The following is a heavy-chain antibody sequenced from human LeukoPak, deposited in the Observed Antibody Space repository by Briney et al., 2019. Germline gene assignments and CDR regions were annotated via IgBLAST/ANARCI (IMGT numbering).Heavy chain of an antibody. Sequence: VASVKVSCKASGYTFTSYGISWVRQAPGQGLEWMGWISAYNGNTNYAQKLQGRVTMTTDTSTSTAYMELRSLRSDDTAVYYCASVRAYYDFWSGYRAGAFDIWGQGTMVTVSS. D-gene: IGHD3-3*01. CDR1: GYTFTSYG. CDR3: ASVRAYYDFWSGYRAGAFDI. J-gene: IGHJ3*02. CDR2: ISAYNGNT. V-gene: IGHV1-18*01.